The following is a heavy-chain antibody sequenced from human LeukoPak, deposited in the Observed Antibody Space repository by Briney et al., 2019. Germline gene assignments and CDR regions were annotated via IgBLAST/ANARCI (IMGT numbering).Heavy chain of an antibody. CDR1: GFTFSSYG. CDR2: ISYDGSNK. D-gene: IGHD3-22*01. V-gene: IGHV3-30*03. Sequence: GGSLRLSCAASGFTFSSYGMHWVRQAPGKGLEWVVVISYDGSNKYYADSVKGRFTISRDNSKNTLYLQMNSLRAEDTAVYYCAILIDYYDSSGYYTWDYWGQGTLVTVSS. CDR3: AILIDYYDSSGYYTWDY. J-gene: IGHJ4*02.